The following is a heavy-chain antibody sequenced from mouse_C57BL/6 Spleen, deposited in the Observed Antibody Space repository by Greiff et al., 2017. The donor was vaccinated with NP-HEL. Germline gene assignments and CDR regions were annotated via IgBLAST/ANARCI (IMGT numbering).Heavy chain of an antibody. J-gene: IGHJ2*01. CDR1: GYTFTSYW. D-gene: IGHD2-5*01. V-gene: IGHV1-59*01. Sequence: QVQLQQPGAELVRPGTSVKLSCTASGYTFTSYWMHWVKQRPGQGLEWIGVIDPSDSYTNYNQKFKGKATLTVDTSSSTAYMQLSSLTSEDSAVYYCASGRVRLLDYWGKGTTLTVSS. CDR3: ASGRVRLLDY. CDR2: IDPSDSYT.